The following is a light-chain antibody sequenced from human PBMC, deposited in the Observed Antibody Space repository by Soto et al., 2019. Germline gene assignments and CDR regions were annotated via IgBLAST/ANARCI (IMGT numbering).Light chain of an antibody. CDR2: WAS. Sequence: DIVMTQSPDSLAVSLGERATINCKSSQSVLYSSNNKNYLAWYQQKPGQPPKALIYWASTRESGVPDRFSGSGSGTDFTLTISSLQAEDVAVYYCQKYYTTPWTFGQGTKLEIK. V-gene: IGKV4-1*01. CDR3: QKYYTTPWT. CDR1: QSVLYSSNNKNY. J-gene: IGKJ1*01.